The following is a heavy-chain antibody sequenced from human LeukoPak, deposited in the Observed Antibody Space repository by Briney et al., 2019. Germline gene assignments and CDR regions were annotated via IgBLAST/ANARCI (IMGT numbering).Heavy chain of an antibody. V-gene: IGHV4-30-2*01. D-gene: IGHD6-13*01. CDR2: IYHSGST. CDR1: GGSISSGGYY. J-gene: IGHJ5*02. Sequence: TPSQTLSLTCTVSGGSISSGGYYWSWIRQPPGKGLEWIGYIYHSGSTYYNPSLKSQVTISVDRSKNQFSLKLSSVTTADTAVYYCARAAGYSSSPLGGFDPWGQGTLVTVSS. CDR3: ARAAGYSSSPLGGFDP.